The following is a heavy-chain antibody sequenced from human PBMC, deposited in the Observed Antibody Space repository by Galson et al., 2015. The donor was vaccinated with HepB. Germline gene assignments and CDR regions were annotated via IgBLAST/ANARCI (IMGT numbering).Heavy chain of an antibody. V-gene: IGHV1-3*01. CDR2: VDGGNGNT. D-gene: IGHD3-22*01. J-gene: IGHJ3*02. Sequence: SVKVSCKASGYSFTSYALHWVRQAPGQRLEWTGWVDGGNGNTKYSQEFQDRVIITRDTSASTGYMELRGLRSEDRAVYYCAMSSGFYLSGALDIWGQGTMVTVSS. CDR3: AMSSGFYLSGALDI. CDR1: GYSFTSYA.